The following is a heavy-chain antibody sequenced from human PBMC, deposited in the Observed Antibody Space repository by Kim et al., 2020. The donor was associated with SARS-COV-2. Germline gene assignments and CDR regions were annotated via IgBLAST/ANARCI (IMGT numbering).Heavy chain of an antibody. CDR3: AKDQFDIVVVPAAIRKGAFDI. CDR1: GFTFSSYA. V-gene: IGHV3-23*01. D-gene: IGHD2-2*02. J-gene: IGHJ3*02. CDR2: ISGSGGST. Sequence: GGSLRLSCAASGFTFSSYAMSWVRQAPGKGLEWVSAISGSGGSTYYADSVKGRFTISRDNSKNTLYLQMNSLRAEDTAVYYCAKDQFDIVVVPAAIRKGAFDIWGQGTMVTVSS.